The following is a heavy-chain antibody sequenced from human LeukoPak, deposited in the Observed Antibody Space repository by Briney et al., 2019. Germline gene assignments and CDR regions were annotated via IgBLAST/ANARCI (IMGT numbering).Heavy chain of an antibody. CDR3: ARQRCSGGSCCCVDQLYYMDV. CDR2: IYSSVST. Sequence: PSETLSLTCTVSGDSINDHYWSWIRQPPGEGLEWIAYIYSSVSTNYNPSLKSRVTISIDTSKSQFSLKLTSVTAADAGVYYCARQRCSGGSCCCVDQLYYMDVWGKGTTVTVSS. CDR1: GDSINDHY. J-gene: IGHJ6*03. V-gene: IGHV4-4*09. D-gene: IGHD2-15*01.